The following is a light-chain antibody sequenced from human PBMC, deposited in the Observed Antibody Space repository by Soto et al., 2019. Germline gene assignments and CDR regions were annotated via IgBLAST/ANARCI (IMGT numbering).Light chain of an antibody. CDR2: WAS. Sequence: DIVMTQSPDSLAVSLGKRATINCKSSQSVLYSSNNKNYLAWYQQKPGQPPKLLINWASTRESGVPDRFSGSGSGTDFTLTISSLQAEDVAVYYCQQYYSSLWTFGQGTKVEIK. J-gene: IGKJ1*01. V-gene: IGKV4-1*01. CDR3: QQYYSSLWT. CDR1: QSVLYSSNNKNY.